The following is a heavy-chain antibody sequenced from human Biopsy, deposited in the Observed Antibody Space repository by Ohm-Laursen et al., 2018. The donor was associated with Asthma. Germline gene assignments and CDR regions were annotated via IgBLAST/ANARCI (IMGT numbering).Heavy chain of an antibody. J-gene: IGHJ4*02. V-gene: IGHV3-23*01. CDR3: AKESGTVGWHADYLEE. CDR1: GFPFRGFG. Sequence: GSLRLSCTASGFPFRGFGMTWVRQAPGRGLEWVATISGGGPSTFYAASVKGRFTISSDALKNTVFLHLSSLRAEDTAVYYCAKESGTVGWHADYLEEWGRGTLATVSS. D-gene: IGHD6-19*01. CDR2: ISGGGPST.